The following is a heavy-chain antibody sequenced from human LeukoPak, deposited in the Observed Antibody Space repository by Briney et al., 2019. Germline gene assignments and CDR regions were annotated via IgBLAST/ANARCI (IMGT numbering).Heavy chain of an antibody. Sequence: SGPTLVKPTQTLTLTCTFSGFSLTSGGVGVGWVRQSPGKALECLALIYGDGDDRYSPSLKTRLTVTRDTTKNQVVLKMTNMEPMDTATYYCALTDLIAVAIAFDSWGPGALVTVSS. V-gene: IGHV2-5*02. D-gene: IGHD6-19*01. CDR1: GFSLTSGGVG. CDR2: IYGDGDD. J-gene: IGHJ4*02. CDR3: ALTDLIAVAIAFDS.